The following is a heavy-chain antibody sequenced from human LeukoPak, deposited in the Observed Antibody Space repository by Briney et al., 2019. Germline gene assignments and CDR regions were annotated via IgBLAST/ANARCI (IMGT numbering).Heavy chain of an antibody. CDR3: ARDPRRRYDYIWGSYRPYYFDY. CDR1: GFTFSSYS. CDR2: ISSSSNYI. Sequence: GGSLRLSCGASGFTFSSYSMNWVRQAPGKGLEWVSSISSSSNYIYYGDSVKGRFTISRDNAKNSLYLQMNSLRAEDTAVYYCARDPRRRYDYIWGSYRPYYFDYWGQGTLVTVSS. V-gene: IGHV3-21*01. J-gene: IGHJ4*02. D-gene: IGHD3-16*02.